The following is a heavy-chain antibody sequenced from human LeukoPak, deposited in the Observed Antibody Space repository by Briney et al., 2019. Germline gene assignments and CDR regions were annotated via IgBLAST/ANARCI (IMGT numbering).Heavy chain of an antibody. Sequence: GGSLRLSCAAYGFIFGDHAMSWVRQAPGKGLEWVGFIRSKAYGGTIEYAASAQGRFTISRDDSKGIAYLQMNSLETEDTAVYYCGRGPILLWIHNGIDVWGPGTTVTVSS. J-gene: IGHJ6*02. D-gene: IGHD3-10*01. CDR2: IRSKAYGGTI. CDR1: GFIFGDHA. CDR3: GRGPILLWIHNGIDV. V-gene: IGHV3-49*04.